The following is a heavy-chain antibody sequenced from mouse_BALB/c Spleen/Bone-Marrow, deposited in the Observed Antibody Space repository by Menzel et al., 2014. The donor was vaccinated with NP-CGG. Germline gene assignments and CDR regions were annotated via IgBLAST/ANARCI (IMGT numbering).Heavy chain of an antibody. CDR2: ISSGGSYT. CDR3: ARLLRLRYFDY. D-gene: IGHD1-2*01. Sequence: DVKLVESGGGLVKPGGSLKLSCAASGFAFSSYDMSWVRRTPEKRLEWVATISSGGSYTYYPDSVKGRFTISRDNARNTLYLQMSSLRSEDTALYYCARLLRLRYFDYWGQGTTLTVSS. V-gene: IGHV5-9*02. CDR1: GFAFSSYD. J-gene: IGHJ2*01.